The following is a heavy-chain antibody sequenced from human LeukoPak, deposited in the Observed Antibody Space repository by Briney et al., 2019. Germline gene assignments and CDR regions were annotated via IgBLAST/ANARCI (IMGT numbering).Heavy chain of an antibody. Sequence: PGGSLRLSCAASGFTFSSYAMSWVRQAPGKGLEWVSAISGSGGSTYYADSVRGRFTISRDNSKNTLYLQMNSLRAEDTAVYYCANGIIRFLERLLPHPFDYWGQGTLVTVSS. CDR2: ISGSGGST. CDR1: GFTFSSYA. CDR3: ANGIIRFLERLLPHPFDY. V-gene: IGHV3-23*01. J-gene: IGHJ4*02. D-gene: IGHD3-3*01.